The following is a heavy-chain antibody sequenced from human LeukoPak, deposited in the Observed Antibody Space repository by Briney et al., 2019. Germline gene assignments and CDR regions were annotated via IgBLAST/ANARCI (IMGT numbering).Heavy chain of an antibody. CDR3: ARASTVTTCLWD. D-gene: IGHD4-17*01. Sequence: GGSLRLSCAASGFTFSSYWMNWVRQAPGKGLVWVSRIASDGSSTTYADSVKGRFTISRDNAKNTLSLQINSLRAEDTAVYYCARASTVTTCLWDWGQGTLVTVSS. CDR1: GFTFSSYW. CDR2: IASDGSST. V-gene: IGHV3-74*01. J-gene: IGHJ4*02.